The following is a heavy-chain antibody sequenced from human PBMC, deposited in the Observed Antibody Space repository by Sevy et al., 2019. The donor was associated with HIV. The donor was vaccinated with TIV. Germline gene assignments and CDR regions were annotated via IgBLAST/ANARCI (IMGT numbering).Heavy chain of an antibody. J-gene: IGHJ4*02. CDR1: GFTFDDYT. D-gene: IGHD3-10*01. CDR2: ISWDAKKT. V-gene: IGHV3-43*01. CDR3: AKDIPGYSGFDH. Sequence: GGSLRLSCAASGFTFDDYTMHWVRQVPGKGLEWVSLISWDAKKTDYADSVEGRFTVSRDNRKNSLYLPMNSLRSEDTALYFCAKDIPGYSGFDHWGQGTLVTVSS.